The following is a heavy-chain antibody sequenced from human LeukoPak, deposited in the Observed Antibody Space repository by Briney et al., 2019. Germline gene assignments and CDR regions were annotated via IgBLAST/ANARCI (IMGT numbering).Heavy chain of an antibody. J-gene: IGHJ4*02. CDR2: IRSKAYGGTI. CDR3: SRNPYYDFCCFDY. V-gene: IGHV3-49*03. Sequence: PGGSLRLSCTASGFTFGDYSMSWFRQAPGKGLEWVGFIRSKAYGGTIQYAAPVRGRFTISKDDSKSIAYLQMDSLKTEDTAMYYCSRNPYYDFCCFDYWGQGTLVTVSS. D-gene: IGHD3-3*01. CDR1: GFTFGDYS.